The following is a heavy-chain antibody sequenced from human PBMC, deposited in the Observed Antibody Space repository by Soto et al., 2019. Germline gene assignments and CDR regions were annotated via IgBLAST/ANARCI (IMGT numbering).Heavy chain of an antibody. V-gene: IGHV1-69*13. CDR2: IIPIFGTA. CDR1: GGTFSSYA. J-gene: IGHJ4*02. D-gene: IGHD2-8*01. CDR3: ATDCTNGVCSFDY. Sequence: SVKVSCKASGGTFSSYAISWVRQAPGQGLEWMGGIIPIFGTANYAQKFQGRVTITADESTSTAYMELSSLRSEDTAVYYCATDCTNGVCSFDYWGPGTLVTVSS.